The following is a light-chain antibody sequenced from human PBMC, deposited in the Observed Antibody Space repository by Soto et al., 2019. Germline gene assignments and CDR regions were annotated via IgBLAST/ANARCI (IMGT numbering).Light chain of an antibody. Sequence: SYELTQPPSVSVAPGKTARITCGGSDVGSKSVHWYQQKPGQAPVLVIYYDSDRPSGIPERFSGSNSGNTATLTISRVEAGDEADYYCQVWDSSSDHRYVFGTGTKVTVL. CDR1: DVGSKS. V-gene: IGLV3-21*04. CDR2: YDS. CDR3: QVWDSSSDHRYV. J-gene: IGLJ1*01.